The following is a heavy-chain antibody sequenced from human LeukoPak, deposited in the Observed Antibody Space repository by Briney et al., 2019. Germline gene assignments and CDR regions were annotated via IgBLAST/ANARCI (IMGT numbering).Heavy chain of an antibody. J-gene: IGHJ2*01. CDR1: GFTFDDYA. CDR3: AKGAAGTSALVYWYFDL. V-gene: IGHV3-9*01. Sequence: GRSLRLSCAASGFTFDDYAIHWGRQAPGKGLGWVSGISWNSGSIGYADSVKGRFTISRDNAKNSLYLQMNSLRAEDTALYYCAKGAAGTSALVYWYFDLWGRGTLVTVSS. D-gene: IGHD6-13*01. CDR2: ISWNSGSI.